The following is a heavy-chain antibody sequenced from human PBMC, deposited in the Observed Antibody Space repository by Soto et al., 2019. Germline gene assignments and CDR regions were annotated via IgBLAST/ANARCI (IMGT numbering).Heavy chain of an antibody. Sequence: KPSETLSLTCTVSGGSISSSSYYWGWIRQPPGKGLEWIGSIYYSGSTYYNPSLKSRVTISVDTSKNQFSLKLSSVTAADTAVYYCAAWVLAVALEGFDIWGQGTMVTVSS. CDR3: AAWVLAVALEGFDI. CDR2: IYYSGST. J-gene: IGHJ3*02. D-gene: IGHD6-19*01. V-gene: IGHV4-39*01. CDR1: GGSISSSSYY.